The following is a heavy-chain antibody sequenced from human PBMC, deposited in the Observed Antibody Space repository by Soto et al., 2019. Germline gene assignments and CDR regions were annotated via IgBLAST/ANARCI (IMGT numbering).Heavy chain of an antibody. CDR2: IYHSGST. CDR3: ARGAMIVTNYAFDI. D-gene: IGHD3-22*01. Sequence: PSETLSLTCAVSGYSISSGYYWGWIRQPPGKGLEWIGSIYHSGSTYYNPSLKSRVTISVDTSKNQFSLKLSSVTAADTAVYYCARGAMIVTNYAFDIWGQGTMVTVSS. CDR1: GYSISSGYY. J-gene: IGHJ3*02. V-gene: IGHV4-38-2*01.